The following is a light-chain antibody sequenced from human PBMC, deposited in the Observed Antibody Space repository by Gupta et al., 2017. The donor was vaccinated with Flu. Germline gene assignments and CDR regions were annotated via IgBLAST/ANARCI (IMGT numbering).Light chain of an antibody. CDR1: NSGSKS. Sequence: SNVLTHPPAVSAAPGHTDRITCGGNNSGSKSVHWYQQKPGQAPVLVLYDNSDRPSGVPERFSGSNSGNTATLTISRVEAGDEADYYCQVWDSSSDHPVFGGGTKLTVL. J-gene: IGLJ2*01. CDR2: DNS. V-gene: IGLV3-21*02. CDR3: QVWDSSSDHPV.